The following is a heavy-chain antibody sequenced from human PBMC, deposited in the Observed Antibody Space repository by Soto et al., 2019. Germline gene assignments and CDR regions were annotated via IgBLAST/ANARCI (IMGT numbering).Heavy chain of an antibody. CDR3: ARATYGAVRPYVMDV. J-gene: IGHJ6*02. D-gene: IGHD3-3*01. CDR2: VQQDGGEK. Sequence: PGGSLRLSCAASGLTFSNYWMNLVRQVPGKGLEWVANVQQDGGEKNYVDSVKGRFSISRDNAKNSLYLEMNSLRAEDTAVYYCARATYGAVRPYVMDVWGQGNTVTVSS. CDR1: GLTFSNYW. V-gene: IGHV3-7*01.